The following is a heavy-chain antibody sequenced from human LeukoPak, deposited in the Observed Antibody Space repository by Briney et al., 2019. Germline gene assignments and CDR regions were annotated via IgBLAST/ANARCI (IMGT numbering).Heavy chain of an antibody. V-gene: IGHV3-48*03. Sequence: PGGSLRLSCAASGFTFSSYEMNWVRQAPGKGLEWVSYISSSGSTIYYADSVKGRFTISRDNAKNSLYLQMNSLRAEDTAVYYCAREGDGGNLAFDYWGQGTLVTVSS. D-gene: IGHD4-23*01. CDR2: ISSSGSTI. CDR3: AREGDGGNLAFDY. CDR1: GFTFSSYE. J-gene: IGHJ4*02.